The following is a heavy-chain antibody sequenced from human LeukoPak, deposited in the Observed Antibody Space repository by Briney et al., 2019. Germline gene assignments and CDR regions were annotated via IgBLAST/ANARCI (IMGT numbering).Heavy chain of an antibody. CDR1: GFSLNTRGVG. CDR3: AHRKNYYDSSVFDK. Sequence: SGPTLVNPTQTLTLTCTFSGFSLNTRGVGVGWIRQSPGRALEWLSLIYWDDDRRYSPSLKSRLTITKDTSKNQVVLTMTNMDPVDTDTYFCAHRKNYYDSSVFDKWGQGTLVTDSS. D-gene: IGHD3-22*01. CDR2: IYWDDDR. J-gene: IGHJ4*02. V-gene: IGHV2-5*02.